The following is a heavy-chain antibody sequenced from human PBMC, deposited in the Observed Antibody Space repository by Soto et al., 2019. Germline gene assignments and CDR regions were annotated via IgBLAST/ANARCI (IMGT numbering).Heavy chain of an antibody. CDR2: ISSSSYI. J-gene: IGHJ4*02. Sequence: GGSLRLSCAASGFTFSSYSMNWVRQAPGKGLEWVSSISSSSYIYYADSVKGRFTISRDNAKNSLYLQMNSLRAEDTAVYYCARDPTAYYDFWSGYFSKTLKKYYFDYWGQGTLVTVSS. D-gene: IGHD3-3*01. CDR1: GFTFSSYS. V-gene: IGHV3-21*01. CDR3: ARDPTAYYDFWSGYFSKTLKKYYFDY.